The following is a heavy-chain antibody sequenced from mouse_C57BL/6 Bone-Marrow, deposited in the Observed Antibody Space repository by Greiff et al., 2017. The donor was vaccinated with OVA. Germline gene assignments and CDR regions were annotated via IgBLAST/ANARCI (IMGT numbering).Heavy chain of an antibody. D-gene: IGHD4-1*01. CDR1: GYAFTNYL. V-gene: IGHV1-54*01. CDR3: ARRRTGLDY. CDR2: INPGSGGT. Sequence: QVQLKQSGAELVRPGTSVKVSCKASGYAFTNYLIEWVKQRPGQGLEWIGVINPGSGGTNYNEKFKGKATLTADKSSSTAYMQLSSLTSEDSAVYFCARRRTGLDYWGQGTALTVTA. J-gene: IGHJ2*01.